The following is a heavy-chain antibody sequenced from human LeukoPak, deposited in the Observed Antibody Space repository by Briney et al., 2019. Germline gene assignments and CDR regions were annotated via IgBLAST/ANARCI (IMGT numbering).Heavy chain of an antibody. V-gene: IGHV4-4*07. Sequence: SETLSLTCTVSGGSISSYYWSWIRQPAGKGLEWIGRIYNSGSTNYNPSLKSRVTMSVDTSKNQFSLKLSSVTAADTAVYYCARGRGYYYGSGKPSSSYFDYWGQGTLVTVSS. J-gene: IGHJ4*02. CDR1: GGSISSYY. D-gene: IGHD3-10*01. CDR2: IYNSGST. CDR3: ARGRGYYYGSGKPSSSYFDY.